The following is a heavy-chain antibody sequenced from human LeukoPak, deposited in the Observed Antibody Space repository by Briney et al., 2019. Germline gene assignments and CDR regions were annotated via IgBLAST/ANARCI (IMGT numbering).Heavy chain of an antibody. CDR2: ISASGGST. D-gene: IGHD6-19*01. J-gene: IGHJ4*02. CDR3: AKTGAGYSSYFDY. V-gene: IGHV3-23*01. CDR1: GFTFSSHA. Sequence: GGSLRLSCAASGFTFSSHAMSWVRQAPGKGLEWVSAISASGGSTYYADSVKGRFTISRDNSKNTLYLQMNSLRAEDTAVYYCAKTGAGYSSYFDYWGQGTLVTVSS.